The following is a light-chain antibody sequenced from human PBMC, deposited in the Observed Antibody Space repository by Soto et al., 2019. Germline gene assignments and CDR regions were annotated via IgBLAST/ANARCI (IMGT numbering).Light chain of an antibody. CDR3: QQSSTIPRT. V-gene: IGKV1-39*01. J-gene: IGKJ1*01. Sequence: DIQMTQSPSALSASVGDRVTISCRSSQHIATYLNWYQHKPGKAPKLLVYAASTLQGGVPSRFSGSGSGTDFRRTISSLQPDEFATYYCQQSSTIPRTFGQGTKVDLK. CDR1: QHIATY. CDR2: AAS.